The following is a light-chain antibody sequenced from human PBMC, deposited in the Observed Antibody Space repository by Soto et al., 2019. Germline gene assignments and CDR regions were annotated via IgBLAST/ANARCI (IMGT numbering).Light chain of an antibody. J-gene: IGKJ1*01. Sequence: EIVMTQSPATLSVSPGERATLSCRASQSVSSNLAWYQQKPGQAPRLLIYGASTRASGIPARFSGSASGTEFTLTVSSVQSEDFAVYYCQEYNTWPTWTFGQGTKVEVK. V-gene: IGKV3-15*01. CDR3: QEYNTWPTWT. CDR2: GAS. CDR1: QSVSSN.